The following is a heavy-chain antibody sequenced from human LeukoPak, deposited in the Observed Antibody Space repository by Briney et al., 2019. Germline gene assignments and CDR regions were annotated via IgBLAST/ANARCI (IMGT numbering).Heavy chain of an antibody. CDR3: AKTKPYGTTWYGGID. V-gene: IGHV3-23*01. CDR1: GFTFSSYA. D-gene: IGHD6-13*01. Sequence: GGSLRLSCVASGFTFSSYAMSWVRQAPGKGLEWVSAIRESGGSTHYADSVRGRFTISRDNSKNTLYLQMNSLRAEDTAVYYCAKTKPYGTTWYGGIDWGQGALVTVSS. J-gene: IGHJ4*02. CDR2: IRESGGST.